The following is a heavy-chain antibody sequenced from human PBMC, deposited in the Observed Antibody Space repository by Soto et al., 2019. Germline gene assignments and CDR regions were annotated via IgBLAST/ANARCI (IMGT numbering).Heavy chain of an antibody. D-gene: IGHD2-15*01. CDR3: ARVASWAARDWLDP. Sequence: QVQLVQSGAEVKKPGASVKVSCETSGYTFTGYFIHWMREVPGQGLEYMGWINPNTGGTDYAQKFQGRVTMTRDTSMSTVFMEIKRLTSDDTAVYYCARVASWAARDWLDPWGQGTLVTVSS. CDR1: GYTFTGYF. CDR2: INPNTGGT. V-gene: IGHV1-2*02. J-gene: IGHJ5*02.